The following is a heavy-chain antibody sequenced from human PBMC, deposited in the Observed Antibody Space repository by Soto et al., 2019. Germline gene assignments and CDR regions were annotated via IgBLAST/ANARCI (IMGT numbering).Heavy chain of an antibody. CDR3: ARELVVPASSLYYGMDV. V-gene: IGHV3-48*03. D-gene: IGHD2-2*01. J-gene: IGHJ6*02. CDR2: ISSSGSTI. CDR1: GFTFSSYE. Sequence: GGSLRLSCAASGFTFSSYEVNWVRQAPGKGLEWVAYISSSGSTIYYADSVKGRFTISRDNAKKSLYLQMNSLSAEDTAVYYWARELVVPASSLYYGMDVWGQGTTVTVSS.